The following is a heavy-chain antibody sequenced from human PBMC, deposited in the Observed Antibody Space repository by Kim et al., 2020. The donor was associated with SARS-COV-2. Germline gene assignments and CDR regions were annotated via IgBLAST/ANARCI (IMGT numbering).Heavy chain of an antibody. CDR2: IYYSGST. CDR1: GGSISSYY. D-gene: IGHD3-9*01. J-gene: IGHJ6*02. Sequence: SETLSLTCTVSGGSISSYYWSWIRQPPGKGLEWIGYIYYSGSTNYNPSFKSRVTIPLDTSKNQFSLTLCSVTAADTAVYYCARNDSEPQNVLRYFDWPSCYYYGMDVGGQGPTVTVSS. CDR3: ARNDSEPQNVLRYFDWPSCYYYGMDV. V-gene: IGHV4-59*13.